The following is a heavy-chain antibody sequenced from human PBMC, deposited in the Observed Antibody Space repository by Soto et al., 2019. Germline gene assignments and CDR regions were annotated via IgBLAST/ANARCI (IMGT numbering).Heavy chain of an antibody. Sequence: QVQLVESGGGVVQPGRSLRLSCAASEFTFSTYGMHWVRQAPGKGLEWVAVISFDGNIQYYADSVKGRFTISRDNSKNTVFMQMDSLRPEDTAVYYCVKVSEGCMITFGGVIAYWGQGTLVTVSS. J-gene: IGHJ4*02. CDR2: ISFDGNIQ. D-gene: IGHD3-16*02. CDR1: EFTFSTYG. CDR3: VKVSEGCMITFGGVIAY. V-gene: IGHV3-30*18.